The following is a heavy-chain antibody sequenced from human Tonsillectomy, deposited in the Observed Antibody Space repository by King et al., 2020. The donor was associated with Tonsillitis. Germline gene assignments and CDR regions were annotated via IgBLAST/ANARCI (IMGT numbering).Heavy chain of an antibody. V-gene: IGHV3-33*01. CDR3: ARDPGYSSGWLDYFDY. CDR1: GFTFSNYG. Sequence: VQLVESGGGVVQPGRSLRLSCAASGFTFSNYGMHWVRQAPGKGLEWVALIWYDGSNKYYADSVKGRFTISRDNSKNTLHLQMNSLRADDTAVYFCARDPGYSSGWLDYFDYWAREPWSPSPQ. CDR2: IWYDGSNK. J-gene: IGHJ4*02. D-gene: IGHD6-19*01.